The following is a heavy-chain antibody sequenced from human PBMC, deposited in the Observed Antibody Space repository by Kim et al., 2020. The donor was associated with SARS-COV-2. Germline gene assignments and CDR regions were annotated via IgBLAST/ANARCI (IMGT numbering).Heavy chain of an antibody. Sequence: SETLSLTCTVSGGSISSYYWSWIRQPPGKGLEWIGYIYYSGSTNYNPSLKSRVTISVDTSKNQFSLKLSSVTAADTAVFYCARQEGIAAPFDYWGQGTLVTVSS. J-gene: IGHJ4*02. V-gene: IGHV4-59*08. CDR3: ARQEGIAAPFDY. CDR1: GGSISSYY. D-gene: IGHD6-6*01. CDR2: IYYSGST.